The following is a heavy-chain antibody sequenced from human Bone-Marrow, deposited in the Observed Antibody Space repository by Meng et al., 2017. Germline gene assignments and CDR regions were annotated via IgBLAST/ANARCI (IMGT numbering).Heavy chain of an antibody. CDR2: ISGSGGST. Sequence: SCAASGFTFSSYAMSWVRQAPGKGLEWVSAISGSGGSTYYADSVKGRFTISRDNSKNTLYLQMNSLRAEDTAVYYCAKDELVRGVIIWGDYYYYYGMDVWGQGTTVTVSS. CDR3: AKDELVRGVIIWGDYYYYYGMDV. J-gene: IGHJ6*02. V-gene: IGHV3-23*01. D-gene: IGHD3-10*01. CDR1: GFTFSSYA.